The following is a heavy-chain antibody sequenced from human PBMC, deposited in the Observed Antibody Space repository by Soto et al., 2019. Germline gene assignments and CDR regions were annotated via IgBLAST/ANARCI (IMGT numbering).Heavy chain of an antibody. CDR3: ARYTYCSSTSCYTRGFDY. V-gene: IGHV4-59*01. CDR1: GGSISSYY. Sequence: SETLSLTCTVSGGSISSYYWSWIRQPPGKGLEWIGYIYYSGSTNYNPSLKSRVTISVDTSKNQFSLKLSPVTAADTAVYYCARYTYCSSTSCYTRGFDYWGQGTLVTV. CDR2: IYYSGST. D-gene: IGHD2-2*02. J-gene: IGHJ4*02.